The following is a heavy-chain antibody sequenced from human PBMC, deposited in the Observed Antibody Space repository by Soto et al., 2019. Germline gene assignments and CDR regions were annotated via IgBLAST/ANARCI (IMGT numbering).Heavy chain of an antibody. V-gene: IGHV3-23*01. D-gene: IGHD4-4*01. J-gene: IGHJ6*02. CDR2: ISGSGGST. CDR1: GFTFSSYA. Sequence: GGSLRLSCAASGFTFSSYAMSWVRQAPGKGLEWVSAISGSGGSTYYADSVKGRFTISRDNSKNTLYLQMNSLRAEDTAVYYCAKDLQTTVWDLWLYYYGMDVWGQGTTVTVSS. CDR3: AKDLQTTVWDLWLYYYGMDV.